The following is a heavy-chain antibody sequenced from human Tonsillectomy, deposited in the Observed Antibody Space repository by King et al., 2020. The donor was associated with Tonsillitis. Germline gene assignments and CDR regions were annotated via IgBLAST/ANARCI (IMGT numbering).Heavy chain of an antibody. CDR1: GDPFSSYA. V-gene: IGHV1-69*06. CDR2: IIPICGTT. J-gene: IGHJ4*02. D-gene: IGHD6-13*01. Sequence: QLVQSGAEVKKPGSSVKVSCKSSGDPFSSYAFSWVRQAPGQGPEWMARIIPICGTTNYAQKFQDRVTVTADKSTSTLYLEMSGLRSEDTAVYYCARRIATTAEYYFDSWGQGTLVIVSS. CDR3: ARRIATTAEYYFDS.